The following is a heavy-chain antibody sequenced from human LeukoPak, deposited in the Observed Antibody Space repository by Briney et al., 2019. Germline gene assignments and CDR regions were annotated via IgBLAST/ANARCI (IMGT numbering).Heavy chain of an antibody. Sequence: PGGSLRLSCAASGFTFSSYSMNWVRQAPGKGLEWVSSISSSSSYIYYGDSVKGRFTISRDNAKNSLFLQMNSLRAEDTAVYYCARDRTAVADYWGQGTLVTVSS. CDR3: ARDRTAVADY. CDR1: GFTFSSYS. D-gene: IGHD6-19*01. CDR2: ISSSSSYI. V-gene: IGHV3-21*01. J-gene: IGHJ4*02.